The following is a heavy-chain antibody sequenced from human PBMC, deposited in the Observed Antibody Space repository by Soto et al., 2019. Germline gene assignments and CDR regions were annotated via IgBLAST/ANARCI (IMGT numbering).Heavy chain of an antibody. D-gene: IGHD6-6*01. J-gene: IGHJ4*02. Sequence: TLSLTCTVSGGSISSSSYYWGWIRQPPGRGLEWIGSIYYSGSTYYNPSLKGRVTISVDTPKNQFSLKLSSVTAADTAVYYCARLRASYSSSDYWGQGTLVTVSS. V-gene: IGHV4-39*01. CDR2: IYYSGST. CDR3: ARLRASYSSSDY. CDR1: GGSISSSSYY.